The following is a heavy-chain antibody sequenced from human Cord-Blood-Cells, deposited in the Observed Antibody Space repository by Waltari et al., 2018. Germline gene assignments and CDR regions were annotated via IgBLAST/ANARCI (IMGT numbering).Heavy chain of an antibody. D-gene: IGHD3-10*01. CDR3: ASFFGVLFWYFDL. V-gene: IGHV4-39*07. Sequence: QLQLQESGPGLVKPSETLSLTCTVSGGSISSSSYYWGWIRQPPGKGLVWIGSLYYSGGTYYNPSLTSRVTLSVDTSKNQFSLKLSSVTAADTAVYFCASFFGVLFWYFDLWGRCTLVTVSS. J-gene: IGHJ2*01. CDR1: GGSISSSSYY. CDR2: LYYSGGT.